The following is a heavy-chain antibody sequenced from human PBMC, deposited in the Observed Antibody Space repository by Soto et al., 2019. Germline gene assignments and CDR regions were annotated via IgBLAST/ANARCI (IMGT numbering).Heavy chain of an antibody. CDR2: IYYSGST. V-gene: IGHV4-59*01. Sequence: SETLSLTCTVSGGSISSYYWSWIRQPPGKGLEWIGYIYYSGSTNYNPSLKSRVTISVDTSKNQFSLKLSSVTAADTAVYYCASSGIAAADLYYWGQGTLVTVSS. CDR3: ASSGIAAADLYY. J-gene: IGHJ4*02. CDR1: GGSISSYY. D-gene: IGHD6-13*01.